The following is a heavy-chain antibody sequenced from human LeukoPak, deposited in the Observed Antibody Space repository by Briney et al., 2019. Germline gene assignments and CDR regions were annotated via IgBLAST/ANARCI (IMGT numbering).Heavy chain of an antibody. V-gene: IGHV1-69*02. D-gene: IGHD2-2*01. Sequence: ASVKVSCKASGGTFSSYTISWVRQAPGQGLEWMGRVIPILGIANYAQKFQGRVTITADKSTSTAYMELSRLRSEDKAVYYCARGYCSSTSCYRDAFDIWGQGTMVTVSS. CDR3: ARGYCSSTSCYRDAFDI. J-gene: IGHJ3*02. CDR1: GGTFSSYT. CDR2: VIPILGIA.